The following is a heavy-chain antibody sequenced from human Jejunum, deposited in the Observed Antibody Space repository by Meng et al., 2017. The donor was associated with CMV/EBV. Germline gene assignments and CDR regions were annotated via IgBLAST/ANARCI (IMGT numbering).Heavy chain of an antibody. J-gene: IGHJ6*02. CDR3: AREQVVVEPTGYKYFGMDV. CDR1: GYY. CDR2: INPRPGGT. Sequence: GYYVHWVRQAPGQGLEWMGWINPRPGGTNSAQKFQGRVTMTRDTSITTAYMELSSLTSDDSSVYFCAREQVVVEPTGYKYFGMDVWGQGTTVTVSS. D-gene: IGHD2-2*01. V-gene: IGHV1-2*02.